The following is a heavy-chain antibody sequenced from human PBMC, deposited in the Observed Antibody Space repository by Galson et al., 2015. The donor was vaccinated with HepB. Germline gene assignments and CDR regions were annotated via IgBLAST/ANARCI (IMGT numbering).Heavy chain of an antibody. V-gene: IGHV3-7*03. CDR1: GFTFSTYW. CDR3: ARGPYDILTAPFDY. D-gene: IGHD3-9*01. J-gene: IGHJ4*02. Sequence: SLRLSCAASGFTFSTYWMSWIRQAPGKGLEWVATINQDGSEKFYVDSVKGRFTISRDNTKNSLYLQMNSLRVEDTAVFYCARGPYDILTAPFDYWGQGAQVTVSS. CDR2: INQDGSEK.